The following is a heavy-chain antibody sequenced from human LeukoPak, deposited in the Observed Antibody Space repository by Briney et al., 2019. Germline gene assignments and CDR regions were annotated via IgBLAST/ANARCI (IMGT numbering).Heavy chain of an antibody. CDR1: GFTFSSFG. Sequence: PGGSLRLSCSASGFTFSSFGMHWVRQAPGKGLEWVTLMSYDGNNKYSADSVRGRFSISRDNSKNTLYLQMNSLSAEDTAVYYCARGHHVSYSGTLSGMDVWGQGTTVTVSS. CDR3: ARGHHVSYSGTLSGMDV. V-gene: IGHV3-30*03. D-gene: IGHD1-26*01. CDR2: MSYDGNNK. J-gene: IGHJ6*02.